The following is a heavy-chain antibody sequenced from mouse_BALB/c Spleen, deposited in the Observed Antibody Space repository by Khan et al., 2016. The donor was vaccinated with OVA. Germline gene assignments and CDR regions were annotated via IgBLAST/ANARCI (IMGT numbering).Heavy chain of an antibody. CDR3: SRAYYANYREAMDY. Sequence: VQLQESGPGLVAPSQSLSITCTVSGFSLTGYGVNWVRQPPGKGLEWLGMIWGDGSIDYNSALKSRLSISKDNSKSQAFLKMNSLQNIDTARYYDSRAYYANYREAMDYGGQGTSVTVSS. V-gene: IGHV2-6-7*01. CDR2: IWGDGSI. J-gene: IGHJ4*01. D-gene: IGHD2-10*01. CDR1: GFSLTGYG.